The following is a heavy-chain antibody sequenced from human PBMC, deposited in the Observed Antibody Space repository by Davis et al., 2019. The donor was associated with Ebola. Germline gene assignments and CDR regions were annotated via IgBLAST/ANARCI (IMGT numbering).Heavy chain of an antibody. CDR2: ISSSSSTI. Sequence: GESLKISCAASGLTFSSYSMKWVRQAPGKGLEWVSYISSSSSTIYYADSVKGRFTISRDNAKNSLYLQMDSLRVEDTATYYCARDKHDYDSSGFWGIDVWGQGTTVTVSS. V-gene: IGHV3-48*01. CDR1: GLTFSSYS. CDR3: ARDKHDYDSSGFWGIDV. J-gene: IGHJ6*02. D-gene: IGHD3-22*01.